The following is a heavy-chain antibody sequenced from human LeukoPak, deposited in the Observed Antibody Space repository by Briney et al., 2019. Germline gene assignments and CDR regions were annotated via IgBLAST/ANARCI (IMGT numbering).Heavy chain of an antibody. Sequence: GGFLRLSCTASGFTFGDFAMSWVRQAPGKGLEWVGFIRSKAYGGTTDYAASVKGRFTISRDDSKSITYLQMNSLKTEDTAVYYCTRGFSSWPYYFDYWGQGTLVTVSS. CDR2: IRSKAYGGTT. CDR1: GFTFGDFA. D-gene: IGHD6-13*01. CDR3: TRGFSSWPYYFDY. V-gene: IGHV3-49*04. J-gene: IGHJ4*02.